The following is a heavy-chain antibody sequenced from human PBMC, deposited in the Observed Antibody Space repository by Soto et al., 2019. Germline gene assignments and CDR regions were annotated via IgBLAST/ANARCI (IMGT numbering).Heavy chain of an antibody. J-gene: IGHJ6*02. V-gene: IGHV6-1*01. CDR3: AAGTARYGMDV. Sequence: SQTLSLTCAISGDSVANKSGAWNWIRQSPSRGLEWPGRTYYRSTWYYDYGLSVKGRITINPDTSKNQFSLQLNSVTPEDTAVYYCAAGTARYGMDVWGQGTTVTVSS. CDR2: TYYRSTWYY. D-gene: IGHD1-1*01. CDR1: GDSVANKSGA.